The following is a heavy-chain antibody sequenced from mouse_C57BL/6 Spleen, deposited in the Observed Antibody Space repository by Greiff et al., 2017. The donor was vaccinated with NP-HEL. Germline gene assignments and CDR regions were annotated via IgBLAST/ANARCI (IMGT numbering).Heavy chain of an antibody. CDR3: ASDYDGFAY. Sequence: EVQLQQSGAELVKPGASVKLSCTASGFNIKDYYMPWVKQRTEQGLEWIGRIDPEDGETKYAPKFQGKATITADTSSNTAYLQLSSLTSEDTAVYYCASDYDGFAYWGQGTLVTVSA. CDR1: GFNIKDYY. CDR2: IDPEDGET. D-gene: IGHD2-4*01. V-gene: IGHV14-2*01. J-gene: IGHJ3*01.